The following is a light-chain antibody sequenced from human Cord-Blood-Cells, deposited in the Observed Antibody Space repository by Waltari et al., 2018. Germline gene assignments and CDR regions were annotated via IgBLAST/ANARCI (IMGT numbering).Light chain of an antibody. CDR3: QQYNSYWT. CDR1: QSISSW. V-gene: IGKV1-5*03. J-gene: IGKJ1*01. Sequence: DIQMTQSPSTLSASAGERVPITCRASQSISSWLAWYQQKPGKAPKLLSYKASSLESGVPSRFSGSGSGTEFTLTISSPQPDDFATYYCQQYNSYWTFGQGTKVEIK. CDR2: KAS.